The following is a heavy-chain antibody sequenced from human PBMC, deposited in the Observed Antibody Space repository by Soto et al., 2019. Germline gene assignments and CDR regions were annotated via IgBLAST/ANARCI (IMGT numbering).Heavy chain of an antibody. V-gene: IGHV3-7*03. CDR2: IKQDGSEK. Sequence: GSLRLSCAASGFTFSSYWMSWFRQSPGKVLEWVANIKQDGSEKYYVDSVKGRFTISRDNAKNSLYLQMNSLRAEDTAVYYCARVHPPTVVSDYWCQGTPVTVSS. J-gene: IGHJ4*02. D-gene: IGHD4-17*01. CDR3: ARVHPPTVVSDY. CDR1: GFTFSSYW.